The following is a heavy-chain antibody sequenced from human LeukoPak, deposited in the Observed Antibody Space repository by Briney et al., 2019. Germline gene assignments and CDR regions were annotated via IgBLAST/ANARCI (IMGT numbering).Heavy chain of an antibody. CDR2: IFYSGNT. D-gene: IGHD6-13*01. CDR3: VRDHPSSSWSPNWFDP. V-gene: IGHV4-39*07. Sequence: PSETLSLTCTVSGGSISSSSYYWGWIRQPPGKGLEWIGRIFYSGNTYYNPSLKSRVTISVDTSKNQFSLKLTSVTVADTAVYYCVRDHPSSSWSPNWFDPWGQGTLVTVSS. CDR1: GGSISSSSYY. J-gene: IGHJ5*02.